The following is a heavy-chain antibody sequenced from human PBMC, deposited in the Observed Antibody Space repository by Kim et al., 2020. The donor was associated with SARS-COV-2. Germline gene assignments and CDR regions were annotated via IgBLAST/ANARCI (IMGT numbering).Heavy chain of an antibody. V-gene: IGHV4-34*01. Sequence: SETLSLTCAVYGGSFSGYYWSWIRQPPGKGLEWIGEINHSGSTNYNPSLKSRVTISVDTSKNQFSLKLSSVTAADTAVYYCARGLVTMVRGVIRYYFDY. CDR1: GGSFSGYY. CDR2: INHSGST. D-gene: IGHD3-10*01. CDR3: ARGLVTMVRGVIRYYFDY. J-gene: IGHJ4*01.